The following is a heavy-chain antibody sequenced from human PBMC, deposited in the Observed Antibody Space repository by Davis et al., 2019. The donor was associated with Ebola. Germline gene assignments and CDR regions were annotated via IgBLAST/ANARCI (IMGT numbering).Heavy chain of an antibody. CDR2: IYSGGST. CDR1: GFTASSTY. D-gene: IGHD5-12*01. J-gene: IGHJ4*02. V-gene: IGHV3-53*01. Sequence: AGSLSLSCAVSGFTASSTYMSWVPQAPGQGLDWVSVIYSGGSTYYADSVKARLTISRDNSKNTLYLQMNSLRDEDRAVYDCARSRWIWEIADWGQGTLVTVSS. CDR3: ARSRWIWEIAD.